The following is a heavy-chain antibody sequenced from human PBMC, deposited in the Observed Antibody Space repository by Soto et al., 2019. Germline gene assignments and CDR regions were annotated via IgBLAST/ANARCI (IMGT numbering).Heavy chain of an antibody. Sequence: EVQLVESGGDLVQPGGSLRLSCSASGFTFSIYAMHWVRQAPGKGLEYVSSISTDGGNTHYADSVKGRFTISRDNSKITVYLQMSSLRAEDTAVYYCVKGEYYYDSSGYYPFDYWGQGTLVTVSS. J-gene: IGHJ4*02. D-gene: IGHD3-22*01. CDR1: GFTFSIYA. V-gene: IGHV3-64D*06. CDR2: ISTDGGNT. CDR3: VKGEYYYDSSGYYPFDY.